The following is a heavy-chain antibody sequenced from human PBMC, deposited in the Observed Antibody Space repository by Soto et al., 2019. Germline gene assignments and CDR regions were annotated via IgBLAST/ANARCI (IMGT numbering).Heavy chain of an antibody. J-gene: IGHJ6*03. Sequence: QVQLQEWGAGLLKPTETLSLTCAVYGGSFSGYYWSCIRQPPGKGLAWIGAVSPRGSTNYTPSLKSRLTISVDASNVQFAVTLSSLTAADTAVYSCARGPYGAGIRSAYSFYYMGVWGKGTTGTVSS. V-gene: IGHV4-34*01. CDR1: GGSFSGYY. D-gene: IGHD3-10*01. CDR2: VSPRGST. CDR3: ARGPYGAGIRSAYSFYYMGV.